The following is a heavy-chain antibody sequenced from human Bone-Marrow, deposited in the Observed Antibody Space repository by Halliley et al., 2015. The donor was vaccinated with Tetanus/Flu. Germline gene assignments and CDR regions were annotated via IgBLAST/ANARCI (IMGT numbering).Heavy chain of an antibody. Sequence: TLSLTCAVSGGLISNTNWWGWVRQPPGKGLEWIGEIYDRGATNYNSSLKSRVTISVDKSKNEFSLNMTSVTAADTAVYYCARGSCGGSCWFGPWGQGIAVTVSS. CDR2: IYDRGAT. CDR3: ARGSCGGSCWFGP. D-gene: IGHD2-15*01. J-gene: IGHJ5*02. CDR1: GGLISNTNW. V-gene: IGHV4-4*02.